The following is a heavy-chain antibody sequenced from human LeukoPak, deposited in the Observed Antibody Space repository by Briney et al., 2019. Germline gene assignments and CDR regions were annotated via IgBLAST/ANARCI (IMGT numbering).Heavy chain of an antibody. J-gene: IGHJ6*03. V-gene: IGHV3-11*01. Sequence: PGGSLRLSCAASGFTFSDYYMSWIRQAPGKGLEWVSYISGSGSTIYYADSVKGRFTISRDNAKNSLYLQMNSLRAEDTAVYYCASLPAADYYYYYMDVWGKGTTVTVSS. CDR3: ASLPAADYYYYYMDV. D-gene: IGHD2-2*01. CDR2: ISGSGSTI. CDR1: GFTFSDYY.